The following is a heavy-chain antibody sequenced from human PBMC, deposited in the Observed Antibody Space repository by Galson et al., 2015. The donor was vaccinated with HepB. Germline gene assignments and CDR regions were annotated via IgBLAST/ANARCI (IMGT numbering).Heavy chain of an antibody. CDR2: IYSGGST. D-gene: IGHD3-10*01. J-gene: IGHJ4*02. CDR1: GFTVSSNY. CDR3: ARDDPLYGSGSYSY. V-gene: IGHV3-53*04. Sequence: SLRLSCAASGFTVSSNYMSWVRQAPGKGLEWVSVIYSGGSTYYADSVKGRFTISRHNSKNTLYLQMNSLRAEDTAVYYCARDDPLYGSGSYSYWGQGTLVTVSS.